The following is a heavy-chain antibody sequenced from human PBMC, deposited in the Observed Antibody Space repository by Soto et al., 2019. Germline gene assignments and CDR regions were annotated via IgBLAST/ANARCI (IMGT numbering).Heavy chain of an antibody. CDR1: GYTFTSYA. J-gene: IGHJ4*02. CDR3: ARSSGYYLIDDY. CDR2: INAGNGNT. D-gene: IGHD3-22*01. V-gene: IGHV1-3*05. Sequence: QVQLVQSGAEEKKPGASVKVSCKASGYTFTSYAMHWVRQAPGQRLEWMGWINAGNGNTKYSQKFQGRVTITRDTSASTAYRELSSLRSEDTAVYYWARSSGYYLIDDYWGQGTLVTVSS.